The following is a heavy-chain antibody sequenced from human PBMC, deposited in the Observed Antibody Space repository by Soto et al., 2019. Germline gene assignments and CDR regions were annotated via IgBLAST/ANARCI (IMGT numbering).Heavy chain of an antibody. CDR2: IYYSGST. CDR3: ARRTVHYYDSSGYTNWFDP. CDR1: GGSISSSSYY. V-gene: IGHV4-39*07. Sequence: SETLSLTCTVSGGSISSSSYYWGWIRQPPGKGLEWIGSIYYSGSTYYNPSLKSRVTISVDRSKNQFSLKLSSVTAADTAVYYCARRTVHYYDSSGYTNWFDPWGQGTMVTVSS. D-gene: IGHD3-22*01. J-gene: IGHJ5*02.